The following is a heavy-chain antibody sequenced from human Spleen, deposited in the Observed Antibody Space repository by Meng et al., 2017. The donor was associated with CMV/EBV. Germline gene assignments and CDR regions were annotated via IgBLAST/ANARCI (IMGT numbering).Heavy chain of an antibody. CDR1: GGSVSGSTYH. V-gene: IGHV4-39*01. J-gene: IGHJ3*02. CDR2: IYYNGST. Sequence: ESLKISCTVSGGSVSGSTYHWGWIRQPPGKGLEWIGSIYYNGSTYNNPSLKSRVTISVDTSRNQFSLRLTSVTAADTAVYYCASPGDPEAFDTWGQGTMVTVSS. CDR3: ASPGDPEAFDT. D-gene: IGHD1-14*01.